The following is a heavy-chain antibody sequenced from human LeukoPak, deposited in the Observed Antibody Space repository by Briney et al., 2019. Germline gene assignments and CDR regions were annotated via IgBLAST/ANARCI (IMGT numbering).Heavy chain of an antibody. CDR3: ARDQGYYGSGTVDY. V-gene: IGHV1-18*01. Sequence: ASVKVSCKASGYTLTSYRISWVRQAPGQGLEWMGWISAYNGNTNYAQKLQGRVTMTTDTSSSTAYMELRSLRSDDTAVYYCARDQGYYGSGTVDYWGQGTLVTVSS. J-gene: IGHJ4*02. CDR2: ISAYNGNT. D-gene: IGHD3-10*01. CDR1: GYTLTSYR.